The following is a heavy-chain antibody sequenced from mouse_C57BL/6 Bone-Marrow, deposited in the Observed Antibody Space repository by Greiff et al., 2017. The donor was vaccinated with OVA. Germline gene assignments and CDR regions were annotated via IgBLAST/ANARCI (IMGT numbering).Heavy chain of an antibody. CDR1: GYTFTSYW. Sequence: QVQLQQPGAELVKPGASVKLSCKASGYTFTSYWMQWVKQRPGQGLEWIGEIDPSDSYTNYNQKFKGKATLTVDTSSSTAYMQLSSLTSEDSAVDYCARITTVVARFDYWGQGTTLTVSS. D-gene: IGHD1-1*01. CDR2: IDPSDSYT. CDR3: ARITTVVARFDY. J-gene: IGHJ2*01. V-gene: IGHV1-50*01.